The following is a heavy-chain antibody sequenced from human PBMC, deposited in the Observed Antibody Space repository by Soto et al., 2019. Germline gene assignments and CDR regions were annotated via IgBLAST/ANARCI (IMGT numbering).Heavy chain of an antibody. CDR3: ARVVTMVLGVVRYYYYYYMGV. J-gene: IGHJ6*03. D-gene: IGHD3-10*01. V-gene: IGHV4-59*01. Sequence: PSETLSLTCTVSAGSISSYYWSWIRQPPGKGLEWIGYIYYSGSTNYNPSLKSRVTISVDTSKNQFSRKLSSVTAADTAVYYCARVVTMVLGVVRYYYYYYMGVWGKGTTVTVSS. CDR2: IYYSGST. CDR1: AGSISSYY.